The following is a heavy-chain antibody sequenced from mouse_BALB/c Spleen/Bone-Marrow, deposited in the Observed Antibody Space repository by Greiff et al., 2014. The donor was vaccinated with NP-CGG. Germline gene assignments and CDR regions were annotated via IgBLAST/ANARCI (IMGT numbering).Heavy chain of an antibody. D-gene: IGHD2-1*01. V-gene: IGHV1-54*01. CDR3: ARINYGNYY. J-gene: IGHJ2*01. CDR1: GYAFTNYL. Sequence: VHLVESGAELVRPGTSVKVSCKASGYAFTNYLIEWVKQRPGQGLEWIGVINPGSGGTNYNEKFKGKATLTADKSSSTAYMQLSSLTSDDSAVYFCARINYGNYYWGQGTTLTVSS. CDR2: INPGSGGT.